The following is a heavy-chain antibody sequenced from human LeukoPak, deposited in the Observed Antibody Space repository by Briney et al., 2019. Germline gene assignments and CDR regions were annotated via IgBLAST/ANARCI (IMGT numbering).Heavy chain of an antibody. V-gene: IGHV3-23*01. J-gene: IGHJ5*02. CDR2: LSGSGGGT. CDR1: GFTFSSYA. CDR3: AKDSSRGIEARGNWFAP. Sequence: PGGSLRLSCAASGFTFSSYAMSWVRQAPGKGLEWVSTLSGSGGGTYYADSVKGRFTISRDNSKTTLYLQMNSLRAEDTAVYYCAKDSSRGIEARGNWFAPWGQGTLVTVSS.